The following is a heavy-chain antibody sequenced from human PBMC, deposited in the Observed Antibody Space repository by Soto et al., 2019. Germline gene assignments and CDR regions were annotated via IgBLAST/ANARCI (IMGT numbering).Heavy chain of an antibody. J-gene: IGHJ5*02. CDR3: ARLAQQLTWFDP. D-gene: IGHD6-13*01. Sequence: SETLSLTCTVSGGSISSGGYYWSWIRQHPGKGLEWIGYIYYSGSTYYNPSLKSRATISVDTSKNQFSLKLSSVTAADTAVYYCARLAQQLTWFDPWGQGTLVTVSS. V-gene: IGHV4-31*03. CDR1: GGSISSGGYY. CDR2: IYYSGST.